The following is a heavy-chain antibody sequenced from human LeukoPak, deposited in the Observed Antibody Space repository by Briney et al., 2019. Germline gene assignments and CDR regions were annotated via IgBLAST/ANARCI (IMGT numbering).Heavy chain of an antibody. Sequence: GGSLRLSCAASGFPFSSYLMAWVREAPGTGLEWVATITLDGSDSYYVDSVKGRFTVSRDNAKNSLYLQMNSLRAEDTAVFYCTTENWYVFENWGQGSLVTVSS. CDR3: TTENWYVFEN. D-gene: IGHD1-1*01. CDR1: GFPFSSYL. CDR2: ITLDGSDS. J-gene: IGHJ4*02. V-gene: IGHV3-7*04.